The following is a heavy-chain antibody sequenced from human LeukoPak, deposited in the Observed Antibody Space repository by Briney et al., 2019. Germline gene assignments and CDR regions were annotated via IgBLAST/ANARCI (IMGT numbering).Heavy chain of an antibody. J-gene: IGHJ4*02. CDR1: GDAITGSTYY. V-gene: IGHV4-39*01. CDR3: ARQYYDRTGYYYFDY. D-gene: IGHD3-22*01. CDR2: MYYSGST. Sequence: SETLSLTRTVSGDAITGSTYYWGWIRQPPGKGLEWIGSMYYSGSTYSNPSLKSRVTISADTSKNQFSLNQSSVTAADTATYYCARQYYDRTGYYYFDYWTQGTLVTVSS.